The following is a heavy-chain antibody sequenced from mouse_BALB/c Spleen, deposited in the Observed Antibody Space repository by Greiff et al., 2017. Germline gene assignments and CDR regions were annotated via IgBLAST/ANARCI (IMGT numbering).Heavy chain of an antibody. Sequence: EVQVVESGGGLVKPGGSLKLSCAASGFTFSSYTMSWVRQTPEKRLEWVATISSGGSYTYYPDSVKGRFTISRDNAKNTLYLQMSSLKSEDTAMYYCTRDPLGYWGQGTTLTVSS. CDR2: ISSGGSYT. J-gene: IGHJ2*01. D-gene: IGHD4-1*01. V-gene: IGHV5-6-4*01. CDR1: GFTFSSYT. CDR3: TRDPLGY.